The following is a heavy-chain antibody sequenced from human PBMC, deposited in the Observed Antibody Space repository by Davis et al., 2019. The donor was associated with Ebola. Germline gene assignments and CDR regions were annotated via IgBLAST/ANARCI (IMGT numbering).Heavy chain of an antibody. CDR2: ISAYNGNT. J-gene: IGHJ6*03. V-gene: IGHV1-18*04. CDR1: GYTFTSYG. CDR3: ARAIVVGSTSIGYYYYYMDV. D-gene: IGHD2-2*01. Sequence: ASVKVSCKASGYTFTSYGISWVRQAPGQGLEWMGWISAYNGNTNYAQKLQGRVTMTTDTSTSTAYMELRSLRSDDTAVYYCARAIVVGSTSIGYYYYYMDVWGKGTTVTVSS.